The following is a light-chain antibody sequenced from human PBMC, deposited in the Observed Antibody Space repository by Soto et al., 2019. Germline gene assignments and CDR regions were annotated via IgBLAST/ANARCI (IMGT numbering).Light chain of an antibody. J-gene: IGKJ1*01. V-gene: IGKV3-15*01. CDR1: QSVASN. CDR2: GAS. Sequence: EIVMTQSPATLSVSPGERATLSCRASQSVASNLAWYQQKPGQAPMLLIYGASARATGIPARFSGSASGTEFTLTISSLQSEDFAVYYCQQYNDWPPWTFGQGTKVDI. CDR3: QQYNDWPPWT.